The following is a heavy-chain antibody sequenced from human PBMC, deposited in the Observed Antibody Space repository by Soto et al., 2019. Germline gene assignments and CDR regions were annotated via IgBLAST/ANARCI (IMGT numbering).Heavy chain of an antibody. CDR1: GCSISSGGYY. Sequence: SETVALTCTVSGCSISSGGYYWGWIRQHPGKGLEWIGYIYYSGSTYYNPSLKSRVTISVDTSKNQFSLKLSSVTAADTAVYYCARVGGYCSGGSCSHRVDPWGQGTLVTVSS. V-gene: IGHV4-31*03. J-gene: IGHJ5*02. CDR2: IYYSGST. CDR3: ARVGGYCSGGSCSHRVDP. D-gene: IGHD2-15*01.